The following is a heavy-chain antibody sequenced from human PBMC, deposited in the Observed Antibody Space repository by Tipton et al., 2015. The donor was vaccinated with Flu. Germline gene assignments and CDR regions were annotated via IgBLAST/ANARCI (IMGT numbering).Heavy chain of an antibody. D-gene: IGHD4-11*01. CDR3: ARRDFSNYVSDPKNWFDR. CDR2: IHRSGST. V-gene: IGHV4-38-2*01. CDR1: GDYISPDYF. J-gene: IGHJ5*02. Sequence: TLSLTCAVSGDYISPDYFWGWIRQSPGKGLEWIATIHRSGSTKYNPSLKSRVTISVDTSKNQFSLEMRSVTAADMAVYYCARRDFSNYVSDPKNWFDRWGRGTLVTVSS.